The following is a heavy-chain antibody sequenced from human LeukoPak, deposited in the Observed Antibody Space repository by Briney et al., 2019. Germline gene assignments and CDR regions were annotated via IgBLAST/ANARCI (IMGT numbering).Heavy chain of an antibody. CDR2: IKQDGSEK. J-gene: IGHJ4*02. V-gene: IGHV3-7*05. D-gene: IGHD6-13*01. CDR3: ARVLVAYSSSCLDY. CDR1: GFTFSSYW. Sequence: GVSLRLSCATSGFTFSSYWMSWVRQAPGKGLEGVANIKQDGSEKYYVDSVKGRFTISRDNAKNSLYLQMNSLRAEDTAVYYCARVLVAYSSSCLDYWGQGTLVTVSS.